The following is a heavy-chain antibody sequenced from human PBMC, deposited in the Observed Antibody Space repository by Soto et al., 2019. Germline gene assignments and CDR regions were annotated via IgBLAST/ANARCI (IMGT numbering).Heavy chain of an antibody. D-gene: IGHD3-3*01. Sequence: QVQLVQSGAEVKKPGASVKVSCKASGYTFTSYGISWVRQAPGQGLEWMGWISAYNGNTNYAQKLQGRVTMTTDTSTSTAYMELRSLRSDDTAVYYCASSGVTHVYYDFWSGYVDYWGQGTLVTVSS. CDR3: ASSGVTHVYYDFWSGYVDY. V-gene: IGHV1-18*01. J-gene: IGHJ4*02. CDR1: GYTFTSYG. CDR2: ISAYNGNT.